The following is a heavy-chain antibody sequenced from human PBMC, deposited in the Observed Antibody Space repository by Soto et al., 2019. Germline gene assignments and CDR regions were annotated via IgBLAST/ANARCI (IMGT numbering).Heavy chain of an antibody. J-gene: IGHJ3*02. V-gene: IGHV1-2*04. D-gene: IGHD3-3*01. CDR2: INPNSGGT. Sequence: ASVKVSCKASGYTFTGYYMHWVRQAPGQGLEWMGWINPNSGGTNYAQKFQGWVTMTRDTSISTAYMELSRLRSDDTAVYYCARSRAIWTDALDIWGQGTMVTVSS. CDR3: ARSRAIWTDALDI. CDR1: GYTFTGYY.